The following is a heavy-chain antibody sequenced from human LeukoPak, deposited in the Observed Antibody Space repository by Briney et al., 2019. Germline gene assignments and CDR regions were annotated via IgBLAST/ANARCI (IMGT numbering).Heavy chain of an antibody. V-gene: IGHV3-23*01. J-gene: IGHJ4*02. CDR2: ISESGGYT. CDR1: GFTFTTYG. D-gene: IGHD1-26*01. CDR3: AKPRSGSYGGQLDY. Sequence: GGSLRLSCAASGFTFTTYGMAWVRQAPGKGLEWVSSISESGGYTYYADSVKGRFTISRDNSETTLYLRMNSLGVEDTAVYYCAKPRSGSYGGQLDYWGQGALVTVSS.